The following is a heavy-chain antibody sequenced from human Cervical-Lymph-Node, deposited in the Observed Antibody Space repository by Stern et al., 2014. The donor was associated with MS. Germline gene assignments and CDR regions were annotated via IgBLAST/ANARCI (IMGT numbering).Heavy chain of an antibody. V-gene: IGHV1-8*01. Sequence: VQLVQSGAEVKKPGASVKVSCKASGYTFTSYDFHWVRQATGQGLEWMGWMNPNGGHPGYAQTFQGRVPLTRNTSRSPAYMELSSLRSEDTAVYYCARGGGSVRFLEGLNYGGQGTLVTVSS. D-gene: IGHD3-3*01. CDR3: ARGGGSVRFLEGLNY. CDR2: MNPNGGHP. J-gene: IGHJ4*02. CDR1: GYTFTSYD.